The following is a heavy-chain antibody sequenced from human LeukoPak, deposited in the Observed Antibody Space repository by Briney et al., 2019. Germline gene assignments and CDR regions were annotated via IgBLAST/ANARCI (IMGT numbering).Heavy chain of an antibody. CDR3: ARDKSSSGWYERYYYYMDV. D-gene: IGHD6-19*01. Sequence: PSETLSLTCTASGGSISSSSYYWGWIRQPPGKGLEWIGSIYYSGSTYYNPSLKSRVTISVDTSKNQFSLKLSSVTAADTAVYYCARDKSSSGWYERYYYYMDVWGKGTTVTVSS. V-gene: IGHV4-39*07. CDR2: IYYSGST. J-gene: IGHJ6*03. CDR1: GGSISSSSYY.